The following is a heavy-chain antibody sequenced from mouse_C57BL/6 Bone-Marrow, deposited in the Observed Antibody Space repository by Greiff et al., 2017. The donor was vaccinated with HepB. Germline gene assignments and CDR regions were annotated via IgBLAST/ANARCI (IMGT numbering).Heavy chain of an antibody. CDR3: TRYPCYYDYDGGPPLFAY. CDR1: GYTFTSYW. J-gene: IGHJ3*01. D-gene: IGHD2-4*01. CDR2: IYPGNSDT. V-gene: IGHV1-5*01. Sequence: EVQLQQSGTVLARPGASVKMSCKTSGYTFTSYWMHWVKQRPGQGLEWIGAIYPGNSDTSYNQKFKGKAKLTAVTSASTAYMELSSLTNEDSAVYYCTRYPCYYDYDGGPPLFAYWGQGTLVTVSA.